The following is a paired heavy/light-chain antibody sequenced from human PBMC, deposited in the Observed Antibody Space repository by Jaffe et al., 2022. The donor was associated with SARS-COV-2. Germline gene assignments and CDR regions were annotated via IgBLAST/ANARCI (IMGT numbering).Heavy chain of an antibody. CDR1: GFSLRSYW. CDR3: ATYHYGSGAYTD. V-gene: IGHV3-7*01. CDR2: INNDGSEK. D-gene: IGHD3-22*01. Sequence: EVQLVESGGGLVQPGGSLRLSCGASGFSLRSYWMRWDRQAPGKGLEWVANINNDGSEKNYVDSVKGRFTVSRDNAKNSLYLQMNSLRAEDTAVYYCATYHYGSGAYTDWGQGALVTVSS. J-gene: IGHJ4*02.
Light chain of an antibody. CDR2: KAS. V-gene: IGKV1-5*03. CDR1: QSINSW. CDR3: QQHKSYPLT. Sequence: DIQMTQSPSTLSASVGDRVTITCRASQSINSWLAWYQQKPGKAPKLLIYKASSLESGVPSRFSGSGSGTEFTLIISCLQPDDFATYYCQQHKSYPLTFGGGTKVEIK. J-gene: IGKJ4*01.